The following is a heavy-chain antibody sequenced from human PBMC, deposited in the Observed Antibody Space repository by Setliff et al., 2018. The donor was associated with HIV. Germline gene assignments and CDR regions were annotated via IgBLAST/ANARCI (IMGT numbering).Heavy chain of an antibody. CDR1: GYTFTDYY. CDR2: IYPNTGGT. J-gene: IGHJ4*02. V-gene: IGHV1-2*02. CDR3: AKSGGLAAAGTVHFDY. D-gene: IGHD6-13*01. Sequence: GASVKVSCKASGYTFTDYYIHWVRQAPGQGLEWMGWIYPNTGGTNYAQKFQGRVTMTRDTSISTAYMELNSLRAEDTAVYYCAKSGGLAAAGTVHFDYWGQGTLVTVSS.